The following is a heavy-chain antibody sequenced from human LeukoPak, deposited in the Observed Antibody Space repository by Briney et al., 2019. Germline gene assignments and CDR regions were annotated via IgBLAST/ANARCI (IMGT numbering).Heavy chain of an antibody. V-gene: IGHV3-23*01. CDR3: AKDAISGNSRYDFFDV. Sequence: GGSLRLSCVASGFNLRHYYMSWVRQAPGKGLEWVSTIDDPSTKYHADSVKGRFTISRDDSKSTLFLQMNSLRVDDTALYFCAKDAISGNSRYDFFDVWGQGTMVIVSS. J-gene: IGHJ3*01. CDR2: IDDPSTK. D-gene: IGHD3-9*01. CDR1: GFNLRHYY.